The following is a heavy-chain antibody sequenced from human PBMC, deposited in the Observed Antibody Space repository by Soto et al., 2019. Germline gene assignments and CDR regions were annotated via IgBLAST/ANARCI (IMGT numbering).Heavy chain of an antibody. V-gene: IGHV3-15*01. CDR1: GFTFSNAW. Sequence: PGGSLRLSCAASGFTFSNAWMSWVRQAPGKGLEWVGRIKSKTDGGTTDYAAPVKGRFTISRDDSKNTLYLQMNSLKTEDTAVYYCTTLNYDFWSGSRNAFDIWGQGTMVTVSS. CDR3: TTLNYDFWSGSRNAFDI. CDR2: IKSKTDGGTT. J-gene: IGHJ3*02. D-gene: IGHD3-3*01.